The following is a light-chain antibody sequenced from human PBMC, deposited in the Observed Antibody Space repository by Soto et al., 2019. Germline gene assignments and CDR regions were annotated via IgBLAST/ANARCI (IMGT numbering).Light chain of an antibody. J-gene: IGKJ4*01. CDR2: ATS. Sequence: DVQMTQSPSSLSASVGYRVTITCRASQGIDPDLAWFQQKPGKVPKILIYATSTLQSGVPSRFSGSGSGTDFTLTINSLQPEDVGTYYCQKYNSAPLTFGGGTKVEIK. V-gene: IGKV1-27*01. CDR3: QKYNSAPLT. CDR1: QGIDPD.